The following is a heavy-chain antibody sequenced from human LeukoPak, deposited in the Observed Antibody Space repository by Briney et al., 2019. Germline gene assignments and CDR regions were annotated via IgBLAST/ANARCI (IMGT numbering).Heavy chain of an antibody. J-gene: IGHJ5*02. CDR2: IFYTGNA. V-gene: IGHV4-59*08. CDR1: GGSISGYH. CDR3: ARKTYCSGGRCYGENWFDP. D-gene: IGHD2-15*01. Sequence: SETLSLTCTVTGGSISGYHWNWIRQSPGKGLEWIANIFYTGNADYNPSLKSRVTISVGMSKNEISLLLSSVTAEDTAVYYCARKTYCSGGRCYGENWFDPWGQGTLVTVSS.